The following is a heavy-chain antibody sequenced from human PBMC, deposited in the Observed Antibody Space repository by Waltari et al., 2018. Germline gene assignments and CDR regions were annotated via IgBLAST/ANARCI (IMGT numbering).Heavy chain of an antibody. Sequence: QITLKESGPTLVKPTQTLTLTCTFSGFSLSTSGVGVGWIRQPPGKALEWLALIYWNDDKRYSPSLKSRLTITKDTSKNQVVLTMTNMDPVDTATYYCAHRDYDFWSGKEGSFDYWGQGTLVTVSS. CDR2: IYWNDDK. V-gene: IGHV2-5*01. CDR3: AHRDYDFWSGKEGSFDY. D-gene: IGHD3-3*01. CDR1: GFSLSTSGVG. J-gene: IGHJ4*02.